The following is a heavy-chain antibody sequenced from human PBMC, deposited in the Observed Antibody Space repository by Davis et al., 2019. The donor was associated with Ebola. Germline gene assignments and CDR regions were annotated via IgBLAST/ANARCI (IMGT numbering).Heavy chain of an antibody. J-gene: IGHJ6*04. D-gene: IGHD3-10*01. Sequence: SLKISCAASGFTFDDYAMHWVRQAPGKGLEWVSGISWNSGSIGYADSVKGRFTISRDNAKNSLYLQMNSLRAEDTAVYYCAIRRGVDVWGKGTTVTVSS. CDR3: AIRRGVDV. V-gene: IGHV3-9*01. CDR2: ISWNSGSI. CDR1: GFTFDDYA.